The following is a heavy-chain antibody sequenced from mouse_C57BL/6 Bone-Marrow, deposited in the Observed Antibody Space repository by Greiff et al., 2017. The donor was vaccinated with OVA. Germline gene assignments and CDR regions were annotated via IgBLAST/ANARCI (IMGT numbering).Heavy chain of an antibody. V-gene: IGHV1-20*01. CDR3: ASSYYYGSSYDFDY. CDR2: INPYNGDT. J-gene: IGHJ2*01. CDR1: GYSFTGYF. Sequence: EVQLQQSGPELVKPGDSVKISCKASGYSFTGYFMNWVMQSHGQSLEWIGRINPYNGDTFYTQKFKGKATLTVDKSSSTAHMELRSLTSEDSAVYYCASSYYYGSSYDFDYWGQGTTLTVSS. D-gene: IGHD1-1*01.